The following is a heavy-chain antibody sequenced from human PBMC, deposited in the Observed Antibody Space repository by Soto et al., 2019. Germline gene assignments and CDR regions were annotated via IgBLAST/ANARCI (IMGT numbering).Heavy chain of an antibody. Sequence: QVQLVQSGAEVKKPGASVKVSCKASGYTFTTYGINWVRQAPGQGLEWMGWIRTYNGNRNYAQKLQGRVTMTTDTSTSTAYLDLRSLRSDDTAVYDCARGFLAYCSGGTCYSDYWGQGTLVTVSS. V-gene: IGHV1-18*01. CDR2: IRTYNGNR. CDR3: ARGFLAYCSGGTCYSDY. CDR1: GYTFTTYG. D-gene: IGHD2-15*01. J-gene: IGHJ4*02.